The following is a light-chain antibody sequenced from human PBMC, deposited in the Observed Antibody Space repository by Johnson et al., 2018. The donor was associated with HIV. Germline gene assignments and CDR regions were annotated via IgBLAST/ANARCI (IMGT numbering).Light chain of an antibody. Sequence: QSVLTQPPSVSAAPGQKVTISCSGSSSNIGNNYVSWYQQLPGTAPKILIYENNKRPSGIPDRFSGSKSGTSATLGITGLQTGDEADYYCGTWDSRRGVFGTGTKVTVL. V-gene: IGLV1-51*02. CDR3: GTWDSRRGV. CDR2: ENN. CDR1: SSNIGNNY. J-gene: IGLJ1*01.